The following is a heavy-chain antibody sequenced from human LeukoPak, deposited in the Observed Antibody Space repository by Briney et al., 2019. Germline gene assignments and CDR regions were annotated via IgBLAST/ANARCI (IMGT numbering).Heavy chain of an antibody. J-gene: IGHJ4*02. V-gene: IGHV3-7*01. D-gene: IGHD2-8*02. CDR2: MKGDGSHI. Sequence: GWSLRLSCAASGFTFGNFWMSWVRQAPGRGLQWVASMKGDGSHIYYVDSVKGRFTISRDNARNSLYLQMNSLRAEDTAVYYCARLFGGVTTFDYWGQGALVTVSS. CDR3: ARLFGGVTTFDY. CDR1: GFTFGNFW.